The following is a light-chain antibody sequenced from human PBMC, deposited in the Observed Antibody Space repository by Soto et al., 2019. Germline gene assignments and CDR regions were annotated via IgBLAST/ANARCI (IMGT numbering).Light chain of an antibody. Sequence: EVVLTQSPATLSLSPGERATLSCRASQTVGGHFAWYQQKPGQAPRLLISETSNRATGIPGRFSGSGSGTDVTLTISSLEPEDFAVYYCQHHSNWLRTFGGGTKVDNK. CDR2: ETS. CDR3: QHHSNWLRT. CDR1: QTVGGH. V-gene: IGKV3-11*01. J-gene: IGKJ4*01.